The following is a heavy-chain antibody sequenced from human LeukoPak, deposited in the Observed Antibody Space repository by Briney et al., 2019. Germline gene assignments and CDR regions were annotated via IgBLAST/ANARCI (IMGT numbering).Heavy chain of an antibody. D-gene: IGHD6-19*01. CDR1: GYSFTNYW. CDR2: IYPGDSDT. Sequence: GESLKISCKGSGYSFTNYWIGWVRQMPGKGLEWMGIIYPGDSDTRYSPSFQGQVTISADKSISTAYVQWSSLKASDSAMYYCAKLGYNRGYNAGWYPPENWGQGTLVTVSS. J-gene: IGHJ4*02. V-gene: IGHV5-51*01. CDR3: AKLGYNRGYNAGWYPPEN.